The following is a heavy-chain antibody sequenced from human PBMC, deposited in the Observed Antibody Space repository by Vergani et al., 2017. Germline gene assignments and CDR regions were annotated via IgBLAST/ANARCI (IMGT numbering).Heavy chain of an antibody. CDR3: AKERGYSYGSNAFDI. V-gene: IGHV4-34*01. CDR2: INHSGST. J-gene: IGHJ3*02. CDR1: GGSFSGYY. Sequence: QVQLQQWGAGLLKPSETLSLTCAVYGGSFSGYYWSWIRQPPGKGLEWIGEINHSGSTNYNPSLKSRVTISVDMSKNQFSLKLSSVTAADTAVYYCAKERGYSYGSNAFDIWGQGTMVTVSS. D-gene: IGHD5-18*01.